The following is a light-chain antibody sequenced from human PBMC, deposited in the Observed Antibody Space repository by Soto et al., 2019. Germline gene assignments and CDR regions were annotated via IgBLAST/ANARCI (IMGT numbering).Light chain of an antibody. CDR1: QTIDSW. J-gene: IGKJ1*01. CDR2: KAS. Sequence: DIQMTQSPSTLSASVGDRVTITCRASQTIDSWLAWYQQRPGKPPNLLIYKASTLASWVPSRFSGSGSGTECTLTINSLQPDDFATYYCQQYHIYSGTFGQGTKVEIK. CDR3: QQYHIYSGT. V-gene: IGKV1-5*03.